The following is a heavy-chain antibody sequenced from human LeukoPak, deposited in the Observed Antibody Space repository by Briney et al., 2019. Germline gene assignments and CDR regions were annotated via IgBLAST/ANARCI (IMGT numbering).Heavy chain of an antibody. V-gene: IGHV1-2*02. D-gene: IGHD3-10*01. Sequence: GASVKVSCKASGYTFTGYYMHWVRQAPGQGLEWMGWINPNSGGTNYAQKFQGRVTMTRDTSISTAYMELSRLRSDDTAVYYCARGLWFGELFHDYWGQGTLVTVSS. CDR1: GYTFTGYY. J-gene: IGHJ4*02. CDR3: ARGLWFGELFHDY. CDR2: INPNSGGT.